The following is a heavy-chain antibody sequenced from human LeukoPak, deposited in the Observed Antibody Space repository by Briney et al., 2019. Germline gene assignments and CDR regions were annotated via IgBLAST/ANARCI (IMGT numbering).Heavy chain of an antibody. CDR1: GFTFSSYR. D-gene: IGHD3-10*01. CDR3: ARHYDYYYGMDV. J-gene: IGHJ6*02. Sequence: GGSLRLSCAASGFTFSSYRMNWVRQAPGKGLEWVSSISSSSSYIYYADSVKGRFTISRDNAKNSLYLQMNSLRAEDTAVYYCARHYDYYYGMDVWGQGTTVTVSS. V-gene: IGHV3-21*01. CDR2: ISSSSSYI.